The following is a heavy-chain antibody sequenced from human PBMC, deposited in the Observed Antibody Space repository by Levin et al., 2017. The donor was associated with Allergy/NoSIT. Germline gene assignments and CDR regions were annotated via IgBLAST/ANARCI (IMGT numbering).Heavy chain of an antibody. D-gene: IGHD6-13*01. J-gene: IGHJ5*02. CDR3: ARRSGASSWYEDNWFDP. CDR2: IYPGDSDT. V-gene: IGHV5-51*01. CDR1: GYSFTSYW. Sequence: WASVKVSCKGSGYSFTSYWICWVRQMPGKGLEWMGIIYPGDSDTRYSPSFQGQVTISADKSISTAYLQWSSLKASDTAMYYCARRSGASSWYEDNWFDPWGQGTLVTVSS.